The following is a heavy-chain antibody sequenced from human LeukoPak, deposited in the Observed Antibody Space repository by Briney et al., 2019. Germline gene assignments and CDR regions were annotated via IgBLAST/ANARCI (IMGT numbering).Heavy chain of an antibody. CDR2: INHSGST. CDR3: ARHPSPYYAENMLGDY. D-gene: IGHD2-8*01. J-gene: IGHJ4*02. CDR1: GGSFSGYY. Sequence: PSETLSLTCAVYGGSFSGYYWSWIRQPPGNWLEWIGEINHSGSTNYNPSLKSRVTISVDTSKNQFSLKLSSVTAADTAVYYCARHPSPYYAENMLGDYWGQGTLVTVSS. V-gene: IGHV4-34*01.